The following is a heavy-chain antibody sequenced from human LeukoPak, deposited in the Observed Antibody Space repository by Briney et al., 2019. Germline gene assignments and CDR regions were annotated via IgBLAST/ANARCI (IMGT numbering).Heavy chain of an antibody. D-gene: IGHD3-10*01. CDR3: AKVRVYYFDY. CDR2: IWYDGSDN. V-gene: IGHV3-33*06. J-gene: IGHJ4*02. Sequence: GGSLRLSCAASGFNFSNYGMHWVRQAPGKGLDWVAVIWYDGSDNYYADSVKGRFTISRENSKNTLYLQMNSLRAEDTAVYYCAKVRVYYFDYWGQGTLVTVSS. CDR1: GFNFSNYG.